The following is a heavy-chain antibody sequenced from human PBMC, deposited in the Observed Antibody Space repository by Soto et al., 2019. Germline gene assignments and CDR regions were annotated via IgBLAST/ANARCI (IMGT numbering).Heavy chain of an antibody. CDR3: ARGSKDSYPGSRIFDF. J-gene: IGHJ4*02. Sequence: GGSLRLSCAASGFTFSSYAMSWVRQAPGKGLEWVSAISGSGGSTYYADSVKGRFTISRDNSKKTLYLQMSSLGADDSAVYFCARGSKDSYPGSRIFDFWGRGTLVTVS. CDR1: GFTFSSYA. D-gene: IGHD3-10*01. V-gene: IGHV3-23*01. CDR2: ISGSGGST.